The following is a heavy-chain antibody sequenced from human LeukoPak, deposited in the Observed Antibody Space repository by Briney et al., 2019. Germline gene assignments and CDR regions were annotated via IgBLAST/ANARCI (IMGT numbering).Heavy chain of an antibody. V-gene: IGHV3-23*01. CDR2: ISGSGGST. Sequence: GGSLRLSCAASGFTFDDYAMHWVRQAPGKGLEWVSAISGSGGSTYYADSVKGRFTISRDNSKNTLYLQMNSLRAEDTAVYYCAKEARLSIAVADRMGYWGQGTLVTVSS. J-gene: IGHJ4*02. CDR1: GFTFDDYA. D-gene: IGHD6-19*01. CDR3: AKEARLSIAVADRMGY.